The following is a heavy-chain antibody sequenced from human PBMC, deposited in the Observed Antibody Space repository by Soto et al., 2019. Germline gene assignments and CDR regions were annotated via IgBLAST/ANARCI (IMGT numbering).Heavy chain of an antibody. D-gene: IGHD3-22*01. CDR2: INPNSGGT. CDR1: GYTFTGYY. CDR3: ERDNLSYEGNGLDP. V-gene: IGHV1-2*02. J-gene: IGHJ5*02. Sequence: QVQLVQSGAEVKKPGASVKVSCKASGYTFTGYYMHWVRQAPGQGLEWMGWINPNSGGTNYAQKFQGRVTMNRDTSIRTAYMELSRVRSDDPAVYYCERDNLSYEGNGLDPWGQGTLVTVSS.